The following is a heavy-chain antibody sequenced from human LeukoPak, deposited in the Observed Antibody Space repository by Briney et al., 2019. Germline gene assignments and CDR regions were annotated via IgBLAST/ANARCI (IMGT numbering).Heavy chain of an antibody. CDR3: ARVQLWSGGVFDY. CDR1: GFTFSSYA. CDR2: ISSNGGST. J-gene: IGHJ4*02. V-gene: IGHV3-64*01. Sequence: GGSLRLSCAASGFTFSSYAMHWFRQAPGKGLEYVSAISSNGGSTYYANSVKGRFTISRDNSKNTLYLQMGSLRAEDMAVYYCARVQLWSGGVFDYWGQGTLVTVSS. D-gene: IGHD5-18*01.